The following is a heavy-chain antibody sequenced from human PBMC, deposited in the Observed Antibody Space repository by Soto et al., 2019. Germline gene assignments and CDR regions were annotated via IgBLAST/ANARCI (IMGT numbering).Heavy chain of an antibody. Sequence: PGGSLGLSCASSGFTSSSYSMNWVRHAPGKGLEWVSYISSSSSTIYYADSLKGRFTISRDNAKNSLYLQMNGLRDEDTAVYYCARGSRQPYYYYYGMDVWGQGTTVTVSS. D-gene: IGHD3-10*01. CDR3: ARGSRQPYYYYYGMDV. CDR2: ISSSSSTI. J-gene: IGHJ6*02. CDR1: GFTSSSYS. V-gene: IGHV3-48*02.